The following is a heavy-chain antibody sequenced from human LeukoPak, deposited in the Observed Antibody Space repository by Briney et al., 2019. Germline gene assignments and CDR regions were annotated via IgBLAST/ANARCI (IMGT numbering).Heavy chain of an antibody. CDR1: VYSFTAYY. J-gene: IGHJ4*02. D-gene: IGHD5-24*01. V-gene: IGHV1-2*02. CDR2: VNPSSGGT. CDR3: ATSEISTIKNFDH. Sequence: GASVKVSCKASVYSFTAYYIHWVRQAPAQGLEWMGWVNPSSGGTNFAEKFQGRVTMTRDTSISTAYMELSRLRSDGTAVYYCATSEISTIKNFDHWGQGTLVTVSS.